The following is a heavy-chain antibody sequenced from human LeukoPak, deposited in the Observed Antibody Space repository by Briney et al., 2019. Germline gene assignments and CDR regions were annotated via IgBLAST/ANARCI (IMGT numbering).Heavy chain of an antibody. V-gene: IGHV1-46*02. CDR3: ARQGAYSSAIGMGY. J-gene: IGHJ4*02. CDR2: INPSGGGT. Sequence: ASVKVSCKESGYTFNNYYMYWVRQAPGQGLEWMGMINPSGGGTSYAQKFQGRVTMTRDTSTRTVYMEVSSLKPEDTAVHYCARQGAYSSAIGMGYWGQGTLVTVSS. D-gene: IGHD6-19*01. CDR1: GYTFNNYY.